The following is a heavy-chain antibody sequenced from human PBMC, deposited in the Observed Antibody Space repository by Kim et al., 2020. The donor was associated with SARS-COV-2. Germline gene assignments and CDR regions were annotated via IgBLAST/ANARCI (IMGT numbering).Heavy chain of an antibody. J-gene: IGHJ4*02. Sequence: DSVKGRFTISRDNSKNTLYLQMNSLRAEDTAVYYCAKNPLRIAAAEVIDYWGQGTLVTVSS. D-gene: IGHD6-13*01. CDR3: AKNPLRIAAAEVIDY. V-gene: IGHV3-23*01.